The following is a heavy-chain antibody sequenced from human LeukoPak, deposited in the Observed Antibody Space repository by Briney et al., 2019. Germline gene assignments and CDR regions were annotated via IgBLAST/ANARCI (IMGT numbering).Heavy chain of an antibody. Sequence: SETLSLTCTVSGGSISSYYWSWIRQTPGKGLEWIGYIYYSGSTNYNPSLKSRVTISVDTSKNQFSLKLSSVTAADTAVYYCARGGAAAGPVYYYYYGMDVWGQGTTVTVSS. D-gene: IGHD6-13*01. CDR3: ARGGAAAGPVYYYYYGMDV. CDR1: GGSISSYY. CDR2: IYYSGST. V-gene: IGHV4-59*01. J-gene: IGHJ6*02.